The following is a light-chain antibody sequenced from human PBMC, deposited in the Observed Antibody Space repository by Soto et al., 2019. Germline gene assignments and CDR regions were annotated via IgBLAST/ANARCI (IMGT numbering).Light chain of an antibody. J-gene: IGKJ1*01. CDR3: QQYNNWPRT. Sequence: EIVLTQSPATLSSFPGDRVTLSFRASQYINTRLAWYQHRPGQAPRLLIYGASTRATGIPARFSGSGSGTEFTLTISSLQSEDFAVYYCQQYNNWPRTFGQGTKVDI. CDR1: QYINTR. V-gene: IGKV3-15*01. CDR2: GAS.